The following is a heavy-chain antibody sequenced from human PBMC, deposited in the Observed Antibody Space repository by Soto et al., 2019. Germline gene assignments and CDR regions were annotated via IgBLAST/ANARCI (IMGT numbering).Heavy chain of an antibody. D-gene: IGHD1-1*01. Sequence: IRQPPGKGLEWIGEINHSGSTNYNPSLKSRVTISVDTSKNQFSLKLSSVTAADTAVYYCARARLEDYFDYWGQGTLVTVSS. CDR2: INHSGST. J-gene: IGHJ4*02. CDR3: ARARLEDYFDY. V-gene: IGHV4-34*01.